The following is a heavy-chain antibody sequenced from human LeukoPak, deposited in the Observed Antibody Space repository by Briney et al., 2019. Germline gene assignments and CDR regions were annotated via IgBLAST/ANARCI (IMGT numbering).Heavy chain of an antibody. Sequence: SETLSLTCTVSGGSISSYYWSWIRQPAGKGLEWIGRIYTSGSTNYNPSLKSRVTMSVDTSKNQFSLKLSSVTAADTAVYYCAREGIAAAGTDWFDPWGQGTLVTVSS. CDR1: GGSISSYY. D-gene: IGHD6-13*01. CDR2: IYTSGST. J-gene: IGHJ5*02. CDR3: AREGIAAAGTDWFDP. V-gene: IGHV4-4*07.